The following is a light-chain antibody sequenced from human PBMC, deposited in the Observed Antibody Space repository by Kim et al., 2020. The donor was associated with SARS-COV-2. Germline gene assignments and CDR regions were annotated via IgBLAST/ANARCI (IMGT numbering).Light chain of an antibody. CDR3: ATWDDSLNGVV. CDR1: NSNIGGNT. CDR2: SDY. J-gene: IGLJ2*01. Sequence: GQRVTISCSGSNSNIGGNTVNWYQQLPGAAPKLLIYSDYQRPSGVPDRFSGSKSGTSASLAISGVQSEDEADYYCATWDDSLNGVVFGGGTQLTVL. V-gene: IGLV1-44*01.